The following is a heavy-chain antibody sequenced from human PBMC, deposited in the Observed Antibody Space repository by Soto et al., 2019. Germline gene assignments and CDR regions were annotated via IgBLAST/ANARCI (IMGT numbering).Heavy chain of an antibody. J-gene: IGHJ4*02. CDR3: AKGGRQWLVTSDFNY. V-gene: IGHV3-30*18. CDR2: VSHDGRNT. CDR1: GFTFSSYA. D-gene: IGHD6-19*01. Sequence: PGGSLSLSCAASGFTFSSYAMHWVRQAPGKGLEWVAVVSHDGRNTHYADSVKGRFTISRDSSKNTVSLEMTSLRAEDTAVYYCAKGGRQWLVTSDFNYWGQGALVTVSS.